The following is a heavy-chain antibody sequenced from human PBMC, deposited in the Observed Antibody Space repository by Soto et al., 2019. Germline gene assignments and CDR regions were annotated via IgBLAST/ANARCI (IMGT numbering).Heavy chain of an antibody. CDR3: ARERGFDY. J-gene: IGHJ4*02. CDR1: GFTFSSYS. D-gene: IGHD3-10*01. CDR2: ISSSSSYT. Sequence: GGSLRLSCAASGFTFSSYSMNWVRQAPGKGLEWVSSISSSSSYTYYADSVKGRFTISRDNAKNSLYLQMNSLRAEDTAVYYCARERGFDYWGQGTLVTVSS. V-gene: IGHV3-21*01.